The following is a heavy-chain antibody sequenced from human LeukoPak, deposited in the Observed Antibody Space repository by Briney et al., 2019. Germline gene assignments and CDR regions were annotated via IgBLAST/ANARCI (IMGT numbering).Heavy chain of an antibody. J-gene: IGHJ4*02. D-gene: IGHD1-26*01. Sequence: SETLSLTCTVSGDSISSYYWSWIRQPPGEGLQWIGYIFYSGSTNYNASLRSRVAISVDTSKNQFSLRLTSVTAADTAVYYCAGRSARYFDHRGQGALVTVSS. CDR2: IFYSGST. CDR1: GDSISSYY. CDR3: AGRSARYFDH. V-gene: IGHV4-59*01.